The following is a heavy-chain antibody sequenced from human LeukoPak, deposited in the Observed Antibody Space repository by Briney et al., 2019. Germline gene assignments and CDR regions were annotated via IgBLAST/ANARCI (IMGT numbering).Heavy chain of an antibody. J-gene: IGHJ3*02. D-gene: IGHD6-13*01. Sequence: SETLSLTCAVYGGSFSGYYWSWIRQPPGKGLEWIGEINHSGSTNYNPSLKSRVTISVDTSKNQFSLKLSSVTAADTAVYYCARDIGFIAAAGTGAFDIWGQGTMVTVSS. V-gene: IGHV4-34*01. CDR1: GGSFSGYY. CDR3: ARDIGFIAAAGTGAFDI. CDR2: INHSGST.